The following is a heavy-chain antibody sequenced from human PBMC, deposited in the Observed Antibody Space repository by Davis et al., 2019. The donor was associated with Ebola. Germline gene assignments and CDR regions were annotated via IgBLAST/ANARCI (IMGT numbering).Heavy chain of an antibody. CDR3: ARAPTRGYDSSGYYYFLNWFDP. CDR2: IYHSGST. CDR1: GGSISSHY. J-gene: IGHJ5*02. V-gene: IGHV4-59*08. Sequence: PSETLSLTCTVSGGSISSHYWSWIRQPPGKGLEWIGSIYHSGSTYYNPSLKSRVTISVDTSKNQFSLKLSSVTAADTAVYYCARAPTRGYDSSGYYYFLNWFDPWGQGTLVTVSS. D-gene: IGHD3-22*01.